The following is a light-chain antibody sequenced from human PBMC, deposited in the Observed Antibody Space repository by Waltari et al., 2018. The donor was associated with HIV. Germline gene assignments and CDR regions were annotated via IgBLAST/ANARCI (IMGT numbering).Light chain of an antibody. CDR3: QQRTKWPPYT. J-gene: IGKJ2*01. V-gene: IGKV3-11*01. CDR1: QSVSYQ. CDR2: DAS. Sequence: EIVLTQSPGTLSLFPGERATLPCRASQSVSYQLAWYQQKPGQAPRLLIYDASNRATGIPARFSGSGSGTDFTLTISSLEPEDSAVYYCQQRTKWPPYTYGQGTRLEIK.